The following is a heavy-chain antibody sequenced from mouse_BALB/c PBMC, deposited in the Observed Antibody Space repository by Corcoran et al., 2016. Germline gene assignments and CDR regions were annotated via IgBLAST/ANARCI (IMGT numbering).Heavy chain of an antibody. Sequence: EVQLQQSGPELVKPGASGKMSFKASGYTFTSYVMHWVKQKPGQGLEWIGYINPYNDGTKYNEKFKGKATLTSDKSSSTAYMELSSLTSEDSTVYYCAREGRRGYFDVWGAGTTVTVS. V-gene: IGHV1S136*01. CDR1: GYTFTSYV. CDR2: INPYNDGT. J-gene: IGHJ1*01. CDR3: AREGRRGYFDV.